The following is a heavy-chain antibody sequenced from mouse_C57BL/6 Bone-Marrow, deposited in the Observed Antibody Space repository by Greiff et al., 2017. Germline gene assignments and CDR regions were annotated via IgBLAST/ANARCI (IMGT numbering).Heavy chain of an antibody. D-gene: IGHD1-1*01. Sequence: EVMLVESGGGLVQPKGSLKLSCAASGFTFNTYAMHWVRQAPGKGLEWVARIRSKSSNYATYYADSVKDRFTISRDDSQSMLYLQMNNLKTEDTAMYYCVRDRTTVVATDFDVWGTGTTVTVSS. CDR1: GFTFNTYA. CDR3: VRDRTTVVATDFDV. CDR2: IRSKSSNYAT. V-gene: IGHV10-3*01. J-gene: IGHJ1*03.